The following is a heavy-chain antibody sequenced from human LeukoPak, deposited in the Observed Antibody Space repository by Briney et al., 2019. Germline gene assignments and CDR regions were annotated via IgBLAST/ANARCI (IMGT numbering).Heavy chain of an antibody. CDR3: ARDHFTGSSWWDY. CDR1: GFTFGGYG. J-gene: IGHJ4*02. V-gene: IGHV3-21*01. CDR2: ISSSSSYI. D-gene: IGHD6-13*01. Sequence: SGGSLRLSCAASGFTFGGYGKNWVRQAPGKGLEWVSSISSSSSYIYYADSVKGRFTISRDNAKNSLYLQMNSLRAEDTAVYYCARDHFTGSSWWDYWGQGTLVTVSS.